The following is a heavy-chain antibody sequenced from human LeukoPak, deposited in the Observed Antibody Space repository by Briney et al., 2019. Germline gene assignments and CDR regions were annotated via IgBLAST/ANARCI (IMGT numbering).Heavy chain of an antibody. V-gene: IGHV5-51*01. J-gene: IGHJ4*02. D-gene: IGHD2-2*02. Sequence: GESLKISCKGSGYRFTSYWIGWVRQMPGKGLEWMGIIYPGDSDTRYSPSFQGQVTISADKSISTAYLQWGSLKASDTAMYYCARQGADGYCSSTSCYSYWGQGTLVTVSS. CDR3: ARQGADGYCSSTSCYSY. CDR1: GYRFTSYW. CDR2: IYPGDSDT.